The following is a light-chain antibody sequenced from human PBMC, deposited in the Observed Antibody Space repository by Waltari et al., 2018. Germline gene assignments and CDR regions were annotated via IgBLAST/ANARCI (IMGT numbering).Light chain of an antibody. J-gene: IGKJ1*01. CDR2: GAS. CDR3: QQSDASPGWT. V-gene: IGKV1-12*01. Sequence: DIQMTQSPSSVSASVGDRVTITCRASQGIGSWLAWYQQKPGTAPKLLIYGASDLQSGVPSRFSGRGSGTDFTLTINSLQPEDFAVYYCQQSDASPGWTFGQGTKVEIK. CDR1: QGIGSW.